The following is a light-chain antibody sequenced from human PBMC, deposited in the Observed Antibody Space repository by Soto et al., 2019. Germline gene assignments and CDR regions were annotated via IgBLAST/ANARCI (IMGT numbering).Light chain of an antibody. CDR3: HHYNNFPPYT. CDR2: GAS. J-gene: IGKJ2*01. Sequence: EIVMTQSPATLSVSPGERATLSCRASQTISSDLAWYQHKPGQTPKLVIFGASNRAAGIPARFSGSGSGTEFTLTISSLQSEDFAVYYCHHYNNFPPYTFVQGTKLEIK. CDR1: QTISSD. V-gene: IGKV3D-15*01.